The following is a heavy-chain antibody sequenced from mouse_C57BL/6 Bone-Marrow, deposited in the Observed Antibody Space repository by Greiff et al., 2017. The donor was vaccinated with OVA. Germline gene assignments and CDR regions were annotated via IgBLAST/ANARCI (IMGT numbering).Heavy chain of an antibody. V-gene: IGHV1-76*01. CDR3: ARLGAY. CDR2: IYPGSGNT. J-gene: IGHJ3*01. CDR1: GYTFTDYY. D-gene: IGHD3-3*01. Sequence: VKLMESGAELVRPGASVKLSCKASGYTFTDYYINWVKQRPGQGLEWIARIYPGSGNTYYNEKFKGKATLTAEKSSSTAYMQLSSLTSEDSAVYFCARLGAYWGQGTLVTVSA.